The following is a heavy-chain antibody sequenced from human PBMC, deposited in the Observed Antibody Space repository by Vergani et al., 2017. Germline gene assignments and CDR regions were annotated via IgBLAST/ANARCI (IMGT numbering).Heavy chain of an antibody. CDR3: ARDRSWELLVVGAFDI. D-gene: IGHD1-26*01. CDR2: FDPEDGET. V-gene: IGHV1-24*01. J-gene: IGHJ3*02. CDR1: GYTLTELS. Sequence: QVQLVQSGAEVKKPGASVKVSCKVSGYTLTELSMHWVRQAPGKGLEWMGGFDPEDGETIYAQKFQGRVTMTEDTSISTAYMELSRLRSDDTAVYYCARDRSWELLVVGAFDIWGQGTMVTVSS.